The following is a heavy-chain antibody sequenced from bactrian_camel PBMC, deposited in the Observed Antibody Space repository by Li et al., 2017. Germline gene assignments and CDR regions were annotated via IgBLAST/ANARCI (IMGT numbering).Heavy chain of an antibody. Sequence: QVQLVEFGGGSVQAGGSLRLSCAASGYTYRYTRYTISSDCMGWFRQAPGKEREGVAAIDSDGSTRYADSVKGRFTISKDNAKNTVYLEMNSLKPEDTAMYYCAADSRRAMAWWLLRNPIQFTWRGQGTQVTVS. D-gene: IGHD2*01. CDR2: IDSDGST. J-gene: IGHJ4*01. CDR3: AADSRRAMAWWLLRNPIQFTW. CDR1: GYTYRYTRYTISSDC. V-gene: IGHV3S53*01.